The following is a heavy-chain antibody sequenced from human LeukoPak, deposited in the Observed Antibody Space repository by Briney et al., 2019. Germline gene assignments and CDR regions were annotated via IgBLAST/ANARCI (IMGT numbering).Heavy chain of an antibody. CDR2: IRSKAYGGTT. CDR1: GFTFGDYA. D-gene: IGHD2-2*01. V-gene: IGHV3-49*04. CDR3: TRSSAYCSSTSCYVLDY. Sequence: GGSLRLSCTAPGFTFGDYAMSWVRQAPGKGLEWVGLIRSKAYGGTTEYAASVKGRFTISRDDSKSIAYLQMNSLKTEDTAVYYCTRSSAYCSSTSCYVLDYWGQGTLVTVSS. J-gene: IGHJ4*02.